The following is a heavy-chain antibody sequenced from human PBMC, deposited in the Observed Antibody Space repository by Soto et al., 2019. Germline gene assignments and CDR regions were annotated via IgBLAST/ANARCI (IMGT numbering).Heavy chain of an antibody. V-gene: IGHV3-9*01. Sequence: EVQLVESGGGLVQPGRSLRLSCAASGFTFDDYAMHWVRQAPGKGLEWVSGISWNSGSIGYADSVKGRFTISRDNAKNSLYLQMHSLRAEDTALYYCAKGQWAGTIDYWGQGTLVTVSS. CDR3: AKGQWAGTIDY. J-gene: IGHJ4*02. CDR1: GFTFDDYA. CDR2: ISWNSGSI. D-gene: IGHD6-19*01.